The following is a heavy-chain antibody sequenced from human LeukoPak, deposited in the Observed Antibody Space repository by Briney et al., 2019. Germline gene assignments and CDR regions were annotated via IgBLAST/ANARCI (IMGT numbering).Heavy chain of an antibody. D-gene: IGHD5-12*01. CDR3: ARDSGYGTYPYFFDY. V-gene: IGHV3-74*01. CDR1: GCTFRSYW. Sequence: GGFLRLSCTASGCTFRSYWVHWVRQIPGKGLMWVSRVSDDGSSASYADSVKGRFTISRDNAKNSLYLQMNSLRDEDTAVYYCARDSGYGTYPYFFDYWGQGTLVTVSS. J-gene: IGHJ4*02. CDR2: VSDDGSSA.